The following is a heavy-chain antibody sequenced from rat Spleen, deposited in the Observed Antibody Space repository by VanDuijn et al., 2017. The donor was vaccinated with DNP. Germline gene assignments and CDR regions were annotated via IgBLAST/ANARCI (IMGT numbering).Heavy chain of an antibody. CDR1: GFNFNDYW. D-gene: IGHD4-3*01. CDR2: INKDSSTI. J-gene: IGHJ2*01. CDR3: VREEFGVDY. Sequence: EVKLVESGGGLVQPGRSLKLSCAASGFNFNDYWMGWVRQAPGKGLEWIGEINKDSSTIKYIPSLKDKLTVSRDNAQNTLYLQMSKLGSEDTAIYYCVREEFGVDYWCQGVMVTVSS. V-gene: IGHV4-2*01.